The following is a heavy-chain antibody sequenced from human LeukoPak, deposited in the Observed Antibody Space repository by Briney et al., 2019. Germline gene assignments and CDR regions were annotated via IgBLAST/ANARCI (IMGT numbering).Heavy chain of an antibody. CDR1: GFTFSSYG. Sequence: GRSLRLSCAASGFTFSSYGMHWVRQAPGKGLEWVAVISYDGSTKYYADSVKGRFTISRDNSKNTLYLQMNSLRAEDTAVYYCAKGYNWNSGWFDPWGQGTLVTVSS. V-gene: IGHV3-30*18. J-gene: IGHJ5*02. CDR3: AKGYNWNSGWFDP. D-gene: IGHD1-7*01. CDR2: ISYDGSTK.